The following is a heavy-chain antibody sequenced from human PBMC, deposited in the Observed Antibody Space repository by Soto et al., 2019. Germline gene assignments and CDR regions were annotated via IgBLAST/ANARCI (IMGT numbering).Heavy chain of an antibody. Sequence: PSETLSLTCSVSGGSVSYNSYYWGWIRQPPGKGLEWVGGIFYTVTTYYSPSLKDRVSISVDTSKNSFSLNLTSVTAADTAVYFCARLVVVAPVANVWGQGALVTVSS. CDR1: GGSVSYNSYY. D-gene: IGHD2-21*01. V-gene: IGHV4-39*01. J-gene: IGHJ4*02. CDR2: IFYTVTT. CDR3: ARLVVVAPVANV.